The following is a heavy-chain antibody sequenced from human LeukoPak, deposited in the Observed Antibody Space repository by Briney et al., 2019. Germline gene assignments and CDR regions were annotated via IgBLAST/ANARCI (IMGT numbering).Heavy chain of an antibody. CDR2: IKQDESEK. CDR1: GFTFNSYW. J-gene: IGHJ4*02. D-gene: IGHD4-11*01. Sequence: PGGSLRLSCAASGFTFNSYWMTWVRQAPGKGLEWVANIKQDESEKNYVDSVKGRFTISRDNAKDSLYLQMNSLRAEDTAVYYCAREIVQDYSDYKSYFDYWGQGALVTVSS. CDR3: AREIVQDYSDYKSYFDY. V-gene: IGHV3-7*01.